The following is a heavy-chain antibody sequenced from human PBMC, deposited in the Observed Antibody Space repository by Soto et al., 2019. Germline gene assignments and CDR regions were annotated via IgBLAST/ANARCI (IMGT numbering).Heavy chain of an antibody. Sequence: PSETLSLTCAVYGGSFSDFYWTCIRQPPGKGLEWIGQINHRGSTNYNPSLKSRVTISGDTSKNQFSLKLSSVTAADTAVYYCVRGTSVVTPSLDYWGQGTLVTVSS. J-gene: IGHJ4*02. V-gene: IGHV4-34*01. D-gene: IGHD2-21*02. CDR3: VRGTSVVTPSLDY. CDR2: INHRGST. CDR1: GGSFSDFY.